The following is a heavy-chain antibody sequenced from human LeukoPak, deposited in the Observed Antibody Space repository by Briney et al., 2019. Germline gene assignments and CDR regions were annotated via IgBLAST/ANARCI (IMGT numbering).Heavy chain of an antibody. J-gene: IGHJ4*02. CDR2: ISSSSSYI. V-gene: IGHV3-21*01. CDR3: ARDLGGYSYGTPDY. CDR1: GFTFSSYR. D-gene: IGHD5-18*01. Sequence: PGGSLRLSCAASGFTFSSYRMNWVRQAPGKGPEWVSSISSSSSYIYYADSVKGRFTISRDNAKNSLYLQMNSLRAEDTAVYYCARDLGGYSYGTPDYWGQGTLVTVSS.